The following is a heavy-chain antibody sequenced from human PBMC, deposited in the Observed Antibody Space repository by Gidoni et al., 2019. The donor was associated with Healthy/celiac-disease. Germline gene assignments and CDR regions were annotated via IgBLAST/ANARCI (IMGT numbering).Heavy chain of an antibody. J-gene: IGHJ5*02. CDR1: GGSISSRSYY. V-gene: IGHV4-39*01. Sequence: QLQLQESGPGLVKPSETLSLTCTVSGGSISSRSYYWGWIRQPPGKGLEWIGSIYYSGSTYYNPSLKSRVTRSVDTSKNQFSLKLGSVTAADTAVYYCARAVPAARYNWFDPWGQGTLVTVSS. CDR3: ARAVPAARYNWFDP. D-gene: IGHD2-2*01. CDR2: IYYSGST.